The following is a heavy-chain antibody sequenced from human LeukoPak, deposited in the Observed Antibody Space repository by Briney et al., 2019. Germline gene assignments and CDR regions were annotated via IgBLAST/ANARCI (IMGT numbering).Heavy chain of an antibody. D-gene: IGHD3-10*01. J-gene: IGHJ5*02. CDR2: INPNSGGT. CDR1: GYTFTGYY. Sequence: ASVKVSCKASGYTFTGYYMHCVRQAPGQGLEGMGWINPNSGGTNYAQKFQGRVTMTRDTSISTASVELSRLRSDRTAGYYCPRASVESDYYGSVRDWFDPWGQGTLVTVSS. CDR3: PRASVESDYYGSVRDWFDP. V-gene: IGHV1-2*02.